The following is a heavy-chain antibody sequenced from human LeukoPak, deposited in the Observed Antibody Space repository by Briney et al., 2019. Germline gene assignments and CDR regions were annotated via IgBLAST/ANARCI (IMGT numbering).Heavy chain of an antibody. CDR3: AKGEADLDY. CDR2: IRWHSGSI. D-gene: IGHD6-25*01. J-gene: IGHJ4*02. V-gene: IGHV3-9*01. Sequence: SLRLSCAASGFIFDDYAMHWVRQAPGKGLEWVSGIRWHSGSIGYADSVKCRFTISRDNAKNSLYLQRNSLRDEDTALCYCAKGEADLDYWGQGTLVTVSS. CDR1: GFIFDDYA.